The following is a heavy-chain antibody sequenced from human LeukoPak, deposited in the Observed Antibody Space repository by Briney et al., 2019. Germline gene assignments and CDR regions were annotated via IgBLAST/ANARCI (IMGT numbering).Heavy chain of an antibody. V-gene: IGHV3-30*02. Sequence: PGGSLRLSCAASGFTFTFSAYAIHWVRQAPGKGLEWVAYMWYDGCNEYYADAMKGLFSVSRDKFQNTMFLQMTSLTVEDTAVDYCVQEGEVLPSWSGFNIWGQGTMVTVSS. CDR1: GFTFTFSAYA. D-gene: IGHD3-3*01. CDR3: VQEGEVLPSWSGFNI. J-gene: IGHJ3*02. CDR2: MWYDGCNE.